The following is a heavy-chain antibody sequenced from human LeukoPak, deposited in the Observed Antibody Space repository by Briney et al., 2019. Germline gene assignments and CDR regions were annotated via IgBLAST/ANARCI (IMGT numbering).Heavy chain of an antibody. V-gene: IGHV1-8*01. CDR3: ARVGYCSSTSCYFRLNYHYYYGMDV. J-gene: IGHJ6*02. CDR2: MNPNSGNT. Sequence: ASVKVSCKASGYTFTSYDINWVRQATGQGLEWMGWMNPNSGNTGYAQKFQGRVTMTRNTSISTAYMELSSLRSEDTAVYYCARVGYCSSTSCYFRLNYHYYYGMDVWGQGTTVTVSS. D-gene: IGHD2-2*01. CDR1: GYTFTSYD.